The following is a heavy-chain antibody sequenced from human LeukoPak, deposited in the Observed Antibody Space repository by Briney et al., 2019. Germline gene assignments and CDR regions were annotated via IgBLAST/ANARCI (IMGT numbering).Heavy chain of an antibody. D-gene: IGHD2-8*02. V-gene: IGHV6-1*01. J-gene: IGHJ5*02. CDR3: ARDIRIRRTGTPYNWFAP. CDR1: GDSVSSNSAA. CDR2: THYRSKWYE. Sequence: SQTLSLTCVISGDSVSSNSAAWNWIRQSPSRGLEWLGRTHYRSKWYEDYAVSVKGRISINPDTSKNQFSLQLNSVTPEDTAVYYCARDIRIRRTGTPYNWFAPWGQGTLVTVSS.